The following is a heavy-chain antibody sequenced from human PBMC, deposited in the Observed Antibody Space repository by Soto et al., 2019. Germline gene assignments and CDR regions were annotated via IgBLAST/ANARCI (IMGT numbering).Heavy chain of an antibody. V-gene: IGHV1-3*01. D-gene: IGHD3-22*01. CDR3: AKDVYYYDSSGYSGAFDI. CDR1: GYTFTSYA. J-gene: IGHJ3*02. Sequence: ASVKVSCKAPGYTFTSYAMHRVRQAPGQRLEWMGWINAGNGNTKYSQKFQGRVTITRDTSASTAYMELSSLRSEDTAVYYCAKDVYYYDSSGYSGAFDIWGQGTMVTVSS. CDR2: INAGNGNT.